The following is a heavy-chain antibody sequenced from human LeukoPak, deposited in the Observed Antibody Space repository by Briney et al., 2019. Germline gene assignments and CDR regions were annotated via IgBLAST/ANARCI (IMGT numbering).Heavy chain of an antibody. D-gene: IGHD6-19*01. CDR3: ARGRRWSSGCIPPRAFDI. CDR1: GFTFSDYY. Sequence: PGGSLRLSCAASGFTFSDYYMSWIRQAPGKGLEWVSYISSSGSTIYYADSVKGRFTISRDNAKNSLYLQMNSLRAEDTAVYYCARGRRWSSGCIPPRAFDIWGQGAMVTVSS. V-gene: IGHV3-11*01. CDR2: ISSSGSTI. J-gene: IGHJ3*02.